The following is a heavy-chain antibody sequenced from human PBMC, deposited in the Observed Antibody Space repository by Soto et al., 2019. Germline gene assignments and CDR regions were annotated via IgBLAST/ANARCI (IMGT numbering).Heavy chain of an antibody. Sequence: PCGSLRLSCAASGFTFSSYAMSWVRQAPGKGLEWVSAISGSGGSTYYADSVKGRFTISRDNSKNTLYLQMNSLRAEDTAVYYCASTITMVRGGHFDYWGQGTMVTLSA. CDR1: GFTFSSYA. CDR2: ISGSGGST. V-gene: IGHV3-23*01. CDR3: ASTITMVRGGHFDY. D-gene: IGHD3-10*01. J-gene: IGHJ4*02.